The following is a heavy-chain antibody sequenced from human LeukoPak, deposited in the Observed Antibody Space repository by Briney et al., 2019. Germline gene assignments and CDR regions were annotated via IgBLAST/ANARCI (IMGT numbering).Heavy chain of an antibody. J-gene: IGHJ3*02. D-gene: IGHD1-26*01. V-gene: IGHV3-30-3*01. Sequence: GGSLRLSCAASGFSFSSFAMHWVRQAPGKGLEWVAVTPYDGNNKYYADSVKGRFTISRDNSKNTLYLQMNSLRAEDTAVYYCAKLGMEWELLSAFDIWGQGTMVTVSS. CDR2: TPYDGNNK. CDR1: GFSFSSFA. CDR3: AKLGMEWELLSAFDI.